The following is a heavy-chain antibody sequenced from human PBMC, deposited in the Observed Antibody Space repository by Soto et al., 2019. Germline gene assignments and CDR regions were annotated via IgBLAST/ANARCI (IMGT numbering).Heavy chain of an antibody. CDR2: ISAYNGNT. CDR1: GYTFTSYG. V-gene: IGHV1-18*01. CDR3: ARGRSYCGGDCYSESPYYYYYGMDV. D-gene: IGHD2-21*02. Sequence: GASVKVSCKASGYTFTSYGISWVRQAPGQGLEWMGWISAYNGNTNYAQKLQGRVTMTTDTSTSTAYMELRSLRSDDTAVYYCARGRSYCGGDCYSESPYYYYYGMDVWGQGTTAPVYS. J-gene: IGHJ6*02.